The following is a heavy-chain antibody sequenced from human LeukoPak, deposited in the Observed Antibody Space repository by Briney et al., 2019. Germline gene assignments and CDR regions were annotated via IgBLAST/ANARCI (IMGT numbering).Heavy chain of an antibody. D-gene: IGHD2-21*02. CDR3: AKEGDYYFDY. CDR1: GFTFSSYG. CDR2: ISYDGSNK. J-gene: IGHJ4*02. V-gene: IGHV3-30*18. Sequence: GGSLRLSCAASGFTFSSYGMHWVRQAPGKGLEWVAVISYDGSNKYYADSVKGRFTISRDNSKNTLYLQMNSLRAEDTAVYYCAKEGDYYFDYWGQGTLVTVSS.